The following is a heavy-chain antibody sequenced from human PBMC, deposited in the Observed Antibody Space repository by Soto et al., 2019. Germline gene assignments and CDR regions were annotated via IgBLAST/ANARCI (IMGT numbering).Heavy chain of an antibody. CDR2: ISGSGGST. J-gene: IGHJ3*02. CDR3: AKAITMIVVVDAFDI. V-gene: IGHV3-23*01. Sequence: GGSLRLSCAASGFTFSSYAMSWVRQAPGKGLEWVSAISGSGGSTYYADSVKGRFTISRDNSKNTLYLQMNSLRAEDKAVYYCAKAITMIVVVDAFDIWGQGTMVTVSS. CDR1: GFTFSSYA. D-gene: IGHD3-22*01.